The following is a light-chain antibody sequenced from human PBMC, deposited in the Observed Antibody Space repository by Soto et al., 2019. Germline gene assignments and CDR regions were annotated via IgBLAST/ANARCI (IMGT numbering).Light chain of an antibody. CDR2: GAS. Sequence: DIQMTQSPSSLSASVGDRVTITCRASQSIASRLNWYQQKPGSAPKLLIYGASTLESGVPSRFSGSGSGTDFTLTISSLQPEDFATYYCQQLERYPSTFGGGTKVDIK. CDR3: QQLERYPST. V-gene: IGKV1-39*01. CDR1: QSIASR. J-gene: IGKJ4*01.